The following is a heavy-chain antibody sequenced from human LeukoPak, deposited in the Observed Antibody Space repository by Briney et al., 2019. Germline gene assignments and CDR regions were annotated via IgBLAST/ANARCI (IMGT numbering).Heavy chain of an antibody. Sequence: GGSLRLSCAGSGFAFSDYAMSWVRQAPGRGLEWVSTIVDSGGTTYHADSGKGRFTISRDNSKNTLYLQMNSLRVEDTAVYYCAKVPRYCSGGSCYAGYFEYWGQGTLVTVSS. V-gene: IGHV3-23*01. J-gene: IGHJ4*02. CDR1: GFAFSDYA. D-gene: IGHD2-15*01. CDR3: AKVPRYCSGGSCYAGYFEY. CDR2: IVDSGGTT.